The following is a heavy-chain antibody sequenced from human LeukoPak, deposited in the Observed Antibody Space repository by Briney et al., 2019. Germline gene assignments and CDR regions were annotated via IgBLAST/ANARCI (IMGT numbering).Heavy chain of an antibody. CDR2: IYPGDSRT. J-gene: IGHJ5*02. CDR1: GYSFTRYW. V-gene: IGHV5-51*01. Sequence: GESLKISCKGSGYSFTRYWIGWVRQMPGKGLEWMGIIYPGDSRTRYSPSFQGQVTISADKSISTAYLQWSSLKASDTAIYYCARAAASGTYNWFDPWGQGTLVTVSS. CDR3: ARAAASGTYNWFDP. D-gene: IGHD6-13*01.